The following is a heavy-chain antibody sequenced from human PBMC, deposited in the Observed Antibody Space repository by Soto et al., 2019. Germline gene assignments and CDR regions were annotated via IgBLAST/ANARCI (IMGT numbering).Heavy chain of an antibody. CDR2: IYSSGST. J-gene: IGHJ4*02. CDR1: GGSISSGGYY. V-gene: IGHV4-31*03. Sequence: SETLSLTCSVSGGSISSGGYYWSWVRQHPGKGLEWIGYIYSSGSTYHNPSLESRVSISIDTSKNQFSLKLTSVTAVETAVYFCARGTYTYGYAIDFWGQGTLVTVSS. CDR3: ARGTYTYGYAIDF. D-gene: IGHD5-18*01.